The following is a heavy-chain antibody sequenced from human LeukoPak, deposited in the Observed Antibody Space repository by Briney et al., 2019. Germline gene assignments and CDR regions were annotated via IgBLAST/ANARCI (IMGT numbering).Heavy chain of an antibody. J-gene: IGHJ6*03. CDR1: GGSISSSSYY. CDR3: ARGGIRGDDYYMDV. V-gene: IGHV4-39*07. Sequence: SETLSLTCTVSGGSISSSSYYWGWIRQPPGKGLEWIGSIYYSGSTYYNPSLKSRVTISVDTSKNQFSLKLSSVTAADTAVYYCARGGIRGDDYYMDVWGKGTTVSISS. CDR2: IYYSGST. D-gene: IGHD3-10*01.